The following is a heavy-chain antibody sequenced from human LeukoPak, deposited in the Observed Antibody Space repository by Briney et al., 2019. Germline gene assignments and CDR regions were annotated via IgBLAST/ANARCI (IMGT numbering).Heavy chain of an antibody. CDR3: ARVRSGYSHENYFDY. CDR1: GFTFSNYE. J-gene: IGHJ4*02. V-gene: IGHV3-48*03. D-gene: IGHD5-18*01. CDR2: ISGSGSTI. Sequence: PGGSLRLSCAASGFTFSNYEMNWVRQAPGKGLEWVSYISGSGSTIYYADSVKGGFTIYRDNAKDSLYLQMNSLRAEDTAVYYCARVRSGYSHENYFDYWGQGTLVTVSS.